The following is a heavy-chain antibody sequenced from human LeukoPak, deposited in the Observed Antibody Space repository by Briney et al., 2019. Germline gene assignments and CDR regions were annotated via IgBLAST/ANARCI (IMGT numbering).Heavy chain of an antibody. Sequence: ASVKVSCKASGYTFTGHYMHWIRQARGQGLEWMGWIHPNSGATHYNQKLQGRVTMTRDTSISTAYMELSRLRSDDTAVYYCARDSSGWYYYWGQGTLVTVSS. CDR3: ARDSSGWYYY. J-gene: IGHJ4*02. V-gene: IGHV1-2*02. CDR1: GYTFTGHY. D-gene: IGHD6-19*01. CDR2: IHPNSGAT.